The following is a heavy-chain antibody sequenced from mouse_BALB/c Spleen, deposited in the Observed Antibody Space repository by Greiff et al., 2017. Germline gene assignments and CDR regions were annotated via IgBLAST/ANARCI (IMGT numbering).Heavy chain of an antibody. CDR3: ARGSNYYGSQGFAY. V-gene: IGHV5-6-5*01. D-gene: IGHD1-1*01. CDR1: GFTFSSYA. CDR2: ISSGGST. Sequence: EVQGVESGGGLVKPGGSLKLSCAASGFTFSSYAMSWVRQTPEKGLEWVASISSGGSTYYPDSVKGRFTISRDNARNILYLQMSSLRSEDTAMYYCARGSNYYGSQGFAYWGQGTLVTVSA. J-gene: IGHJ3*01.